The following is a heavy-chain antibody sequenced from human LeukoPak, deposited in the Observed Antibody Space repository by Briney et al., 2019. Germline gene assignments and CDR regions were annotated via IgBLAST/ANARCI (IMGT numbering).Heavy chain of an antibody. CDR3: ARGVLLWFGDGPN. J-gene: IGHJ4*02. CDR2: INPNSGGT. CDR1: GYTYTGYY. D-gene: IGHD3-10*01. Sequence: GASVKVSCKASGYTYTGYYMHWVRQAPGQGLEWMGWINPNSGGTNYAQKFQGRVTMTRDTSISTAYMELSRLRSDDTAVYYCARGVLLWFGDGPNWGQGTLVTVSS. V-gene: IGHV1-2*02.